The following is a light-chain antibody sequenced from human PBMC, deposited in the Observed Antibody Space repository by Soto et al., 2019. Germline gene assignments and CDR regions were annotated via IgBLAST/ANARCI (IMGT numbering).Light chain of an antibody. CDR2: EGS. J-gene: IGLJ3*02. V-gene: IGLV2-23*01. Sequence: QSALTQPASVSGSPGQSITISCTGTSSDVGSYNIVSWYQQHPGKAPKLMIYEGSKRPSGVSHRFSGSKSGNTASLTISGLQAEDEDDYYCCSYAGSSTWVFGGGTKLTVL. CDR1: SSDVGSYNI. CDR3: CSYAGSSTWV.